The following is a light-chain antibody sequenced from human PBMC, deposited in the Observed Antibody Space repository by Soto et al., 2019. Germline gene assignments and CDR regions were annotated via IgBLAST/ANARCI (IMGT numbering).Light chain of an antibody. V-gene: IGKV1-39*01. CDR2: AAS. CDR1: QSISSY. J-gene: IGKJ1*01. CDR3: EQSYSSPQM. Sequence: DIQLTQSQSSLSASVGDQVTLTCRASQSISSYLNWYQQKPGKAPKLLIYAASSLQSGVPSRFSGSGSVTDFTFTISVLQPEDFATYYFEQSYSSPQMFGQGTKVDI.